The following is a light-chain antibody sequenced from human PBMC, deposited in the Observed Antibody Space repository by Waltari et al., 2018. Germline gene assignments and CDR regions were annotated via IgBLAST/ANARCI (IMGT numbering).Light chain of an antibody. J-gene: IGLJ1*01. V-gene: IGLV1-40*01. CDR2: ANT. Sequence: QSVLTQPPSVSAAPGQRVTISCTGTSSNIGAAYDAHWYQQLPGTAPKLLIFANTNRPSWLPHRFSGSKSGPSASLAITGLQAEDEADYYCQSFDSSLGGYVFGTGTKVTVL. CDR1: SSNIGAAYD. CDR3: QSFDSSLGGYV.